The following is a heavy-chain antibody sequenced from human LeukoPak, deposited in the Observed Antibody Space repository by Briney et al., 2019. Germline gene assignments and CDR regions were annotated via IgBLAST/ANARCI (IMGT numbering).Heavy chain of an antibody. CDR3: ARSPHLWFAERGWFDP. D-gene: IGHD3-10*01. CDR1: GGSINSGDYY. CDR2: IYYSGST. J-gene: IGHJ5*02. V-gene: IGHV4-39*07. Sequence: SETLSLTCTVSGGSINSGDYYWVWIRQPPGKGLEWIGSIYYSGSTSYNPSLKSRVTMTVDTSNSQFSLKLSPVTAADTAVYFCARSPHLWFAERGWFDPWGQGTLVTVSS.